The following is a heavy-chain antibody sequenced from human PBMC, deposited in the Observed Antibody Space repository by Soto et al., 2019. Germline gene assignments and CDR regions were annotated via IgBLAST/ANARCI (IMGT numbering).Heavy chain of an antibody. V-gene: IGHV3-30*03. CDR1: GFTFSSYD. J-gene: IGHJ4*02. CDR2: ISYDGSNK. CDR3: ATERGLWFGEFPFSDY. Sequence: QVQLVESGGGVVQPGRSLRLSCAASGFTFSSYDMHWVRQAPGKGLEWVAVISYDGSNKYYADSVKGRFTISRDNSKNTLYLQMNSLRAEDTAVYYCATERGLWFGEFPFSDYWGQGTLVTVSS. D-gene: IGHD3-10*01.